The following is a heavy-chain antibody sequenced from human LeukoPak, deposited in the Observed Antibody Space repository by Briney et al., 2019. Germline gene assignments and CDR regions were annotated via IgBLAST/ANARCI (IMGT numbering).Heavy chain of an antibody. CDR3: ARDSPHSSNLFPDAFDI. CDR1: GFTFSSYA. CDR2: ISYDGSNK. D-gene: IGHD6-13*01. V-gene: IGHV3-30-3*01. Sequence: GGSLRLSCAASGFTFSSYAMHWVRQAPGKGLEWVAVISYDGSNKYYADSVKGRFTISRDNSENTLYLQMNSLRAEDTAVYYCARDSPHSSNLFPDAFDIWGQGTMVTVSS. J-gene: IGHJ3*02.